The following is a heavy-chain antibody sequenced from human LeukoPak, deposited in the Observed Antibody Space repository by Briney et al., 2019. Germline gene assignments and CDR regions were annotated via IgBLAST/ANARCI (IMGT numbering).Heavy chain of an antibody. D-gene: IGHD2-8*01. CDR1: GFTVSSYY. CDR3: ARSLGVASDY. Sequence: GGSLRLSCAASGFTVSSYYMTWVRQAPGKGLEWVSVIYSGGSTYYADSVKGRFTISRDNSKNTLYLQMNSLRAEDTPVYYSARSLGVASDYWGQGTLVTVSS. V-gene: IGHV3-53*01. CDR2: IYSGGST. J-gene: IGHJ4*02.